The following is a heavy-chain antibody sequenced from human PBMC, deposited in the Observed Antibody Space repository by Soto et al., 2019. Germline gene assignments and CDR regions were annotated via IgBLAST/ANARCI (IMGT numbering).Heavy chain of an antibody. D-gene: IGHD3-22*01. V-gene: IGHV4-31*03. CDR3: ARERHDYSDSSGYLDY. CDR2: IYYSGST. J-gene: IGHJ4*02. CDR1: GGSISSGGYY. Sequence: QVQLQESGPGLVKPSQTLSLTCTVSGGSISSGGYYWSWIRQHPGKGLEWIGYIYYSGSTYYSPSLTSRVTISVDTSKNQFLLKLSSVTAAATAVYYCARERHDYSDSSGYLDYWGQGTLVTVSS.